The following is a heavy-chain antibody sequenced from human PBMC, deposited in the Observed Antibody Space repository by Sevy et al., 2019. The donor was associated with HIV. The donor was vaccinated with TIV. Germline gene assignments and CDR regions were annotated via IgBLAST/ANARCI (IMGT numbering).Heavy chain of an antibody. CDR2: TQNEGSHK. D-gene: IGHD1-26*01. Sequence: GGSRRPSFTASGFTFSNLFMHWVRQPPGKGRGWGAVTQNEGSHKNYAASVKGRFTVSRDNSRNILSLEMNSLRRDDTAVYYCARGENDDEFFQYWGQGTLVTVSS. CDR1: GFTFSNLF. J-gene: IGHJ1*01. CDR3: ARGENDDEFFQY. V-gene: IGHV3-30*04.